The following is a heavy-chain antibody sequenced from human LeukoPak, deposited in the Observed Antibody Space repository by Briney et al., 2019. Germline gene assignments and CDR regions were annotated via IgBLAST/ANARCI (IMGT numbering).Heavy chain of an antibody. CDR2: INPKSGET. Sequence: AAVKVSCKTSGYTFIYHYVQWLGQAPGQGREGMGWINPKSGETSSAPKFRGRVTLTKDTDISSAYVEVTGLTSDDTAIYYCAREGRGSGHWAGFDFWGQGALVTVSS. V-gene: IGHV1-2*02. CDR3: AREGRGSGHWAGFDF. CDR1: GYTFIYHY. J-gene: IGHJ4*02. D-gene: IGHD7-27*01.